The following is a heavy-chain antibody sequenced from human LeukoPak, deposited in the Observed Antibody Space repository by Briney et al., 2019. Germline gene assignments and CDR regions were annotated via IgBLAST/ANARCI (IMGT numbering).Heavy chain of an antibody. Sequence: GGSLRLSCAASGFTFDTYNFNWVRQAPGKGLEWVATIRSYSSYIHYGDSVKGRFTISRDDAERSVYLQMDNVRAEDTAVYYCARSYCSSTSCFLYYFDYWGQGTLVTVSS. V-gene: IGHV3-21*04. CDR2: IRSYSSYI. J-gene: IGHJ4*02. CDR1: GFTFDTYN. D-gene: IGHD2-2*01. CDR3: ARSYCSSTSCFLYYFDY.